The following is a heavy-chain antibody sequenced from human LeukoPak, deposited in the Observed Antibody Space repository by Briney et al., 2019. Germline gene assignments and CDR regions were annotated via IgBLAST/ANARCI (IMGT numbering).Heavy chain of an antibody. J-gene: IGHJ4*02. V-gene: IGHV4-39*01. CDR3: ARLYGSGSYCLDY. Sequence: KPSETLSLTCTVSGGSIRSSSYYWGWIRQPPGKGLEWIGTIYYYGSTYYNPSLKSQVTISLDTSKNQFSLKLRSVTAADTAVYYCARLYGSGSYCLDYWGQGTLVTVSS. CDR1: GGSIRSSSYY. CDR2: IYYYGST. D-gene: IGHD3-10*01.